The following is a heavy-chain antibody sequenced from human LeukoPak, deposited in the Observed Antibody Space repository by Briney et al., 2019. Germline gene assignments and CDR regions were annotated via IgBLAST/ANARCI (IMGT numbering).Heavy chain of an antibody. CDR2: IYYSGST. CDR3: ARSPPGTAMVLYDY. D-gene: IGHD5-18*01. CDR1: GYSISSSNW. J-gene: IGHJ4*02. Sequence: SSDTLSLTCAVSGYSISSSNWWGWIRQPPGKGLEWIGSIYYSGSTYYNPSLKCRVTISVDTSKNQFSLKLSSVTAADTAVYYCARSPPGTAMVLYDYWGQGTLVTVSS. V-gene: IGHV4-38-2*01.